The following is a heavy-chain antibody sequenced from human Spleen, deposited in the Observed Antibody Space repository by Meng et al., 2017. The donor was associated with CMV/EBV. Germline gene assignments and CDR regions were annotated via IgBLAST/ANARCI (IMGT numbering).Heavy chain of an antibody. CDR1: GGTFSSDA. CDR3: ARGGHIMVVTTYFDY. Sequence: SGGTFSSDAISWVRQAPGQGLEWMGGIIPIFGTANYAQKFQGRVTITTDESTSTAYMELSSLRSEDTAVYYCARGGHIMVVTTYFDYWGQGTLVTVSS. D-gene: IGHD2-21*01. J-gene: IGHJ4*02. CDR2: IIPIFGTA. V-gene: IGHV1-69*05.